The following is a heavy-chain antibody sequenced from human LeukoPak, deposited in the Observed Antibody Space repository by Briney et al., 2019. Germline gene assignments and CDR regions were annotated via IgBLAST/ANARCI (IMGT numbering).Heavy chain of an antibody. Sequence: GGTLRLSCKASGFVFGDYYMNWIRQAPGKGPECLSYISSGTINHSNYADSVKGRFTISRDNSKNTLYLQMNSLRAEDTAVYYCARGEAYSYGHGDYYYGMDVWGQGTTVTVSS. CDR1: GFVFGDYY. D-gene: IGHD5-18*01. CDR3: ARGEAYSYGHGDYYYGMDV. CDR2: ISSGTINHS. J-gene: IGHJ6*02. V-gene: IGHV3-11*06.